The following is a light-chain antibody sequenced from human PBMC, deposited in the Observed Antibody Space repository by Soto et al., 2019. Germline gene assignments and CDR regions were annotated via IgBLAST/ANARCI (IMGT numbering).Light chain of an antibody. CDR1: KSIRTN. Sequence: DIQMTNSPSSLFPSLGDKATIPGRASKSIRTNLNWYQQKPGKAPKLLIYAASSLQSGVPSRFSGSGSGTDFTLTISSLQPEDFATYYCQQSYSTPQTFGQGTKVEIK. CDR3: QQSYSTPQT. CDR2: AAS. J-gene: IGKJ1*01. V-gene: IGKV1-39*01.